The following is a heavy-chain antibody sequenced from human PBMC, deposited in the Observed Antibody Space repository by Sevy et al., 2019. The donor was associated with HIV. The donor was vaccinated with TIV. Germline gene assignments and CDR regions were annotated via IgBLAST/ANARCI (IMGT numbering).Heavy chain of an antibody. CDR1: GFTFSSYE. D-gene: IGHD4-17*01. V-gene: IGHV3-48*03. CDR2: IRNSGSTI. J-gene: IGHJ4*02. Sequence: GGSLRLSCTASGFTFSSYEMNWVRQAPGKGLEWVSYIRNSGSTIHYSDSVKGRFTISRDNAKNSLYLQMNSLRAEDTAVYYCARDLHPSATTVHHFDYWGRGTLVTVSS. CDR3: ARDLHPSATTVHHFDY.